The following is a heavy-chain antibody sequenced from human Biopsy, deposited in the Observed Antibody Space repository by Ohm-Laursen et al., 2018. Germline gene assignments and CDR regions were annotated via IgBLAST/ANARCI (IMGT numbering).Heavy chain of an antibody. CDR2: VHYSGAP. Sequence: TLSLTCTVSDGSINSNDYYWGWIRQAPGKGLEWLGRVHYSGAPYSKPPLPRRATISVDTAKNHFFLKLSSATAADTAVYYCARPLRGGEYEGFDLWGPGTMVSVSS. CDR3: ARPLRGGEYEGFDL. J-gene: IGHJ3*01. V-gene: IGHV4-39*02. CDR1: DGSINSNDYY. D-gene: IGHD4-17*01.